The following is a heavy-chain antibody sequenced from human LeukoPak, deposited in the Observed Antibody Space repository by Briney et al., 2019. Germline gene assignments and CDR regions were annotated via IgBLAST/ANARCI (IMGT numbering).Heavy chain of an antibody. D-gene: IGHD3-10*01. J-gene: IGHJ4*02. CDR3: ARATRNYYGSGSYYYFDY. Sequence: GGSLRLSCAASGFTFDDYGMSWVRQAPGKGLEWVSVIYSGGSTYNADSVKGRFTISRDNSKNTLYLQMNSLRAEDTAVYYCARATRNYYGSGSYYYFDYWGQGTLVTVSS. V-gene: IGHV3-66*01. CDR1: GFTFDDYG. CDR2: IYSGGST.